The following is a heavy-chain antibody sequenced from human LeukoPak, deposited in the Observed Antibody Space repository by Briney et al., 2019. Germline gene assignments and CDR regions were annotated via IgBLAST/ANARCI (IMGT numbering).Heavy chain of an antibody. J-gene: IGHJ4*02. CDR2: ISYSGST. Sequence: PPETLSLTCTVSGGSISSYYWSWIRQPPGKGLEWIGYISYSGSTNYNPSLKSRVTISVDTSKNQFSLKLSSVTAADTAVYYCARLHSGWYYFDYWGQGTLVTASP. D-gene: IGHD6-19*01. CDR3: ARLHSGWYYFDY. V-gene: IGHV4-59*08. CDR1: GGSISSYY.